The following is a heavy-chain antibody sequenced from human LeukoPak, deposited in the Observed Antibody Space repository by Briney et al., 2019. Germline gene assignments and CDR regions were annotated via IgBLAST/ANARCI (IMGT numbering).Heavy chain of an antibody. D-gene: IGHD2-15*01. CDR3: ARRLMGGFTDWYFDL. J-gene: IGHJ2*01. CDR2: INWNGAAT. CDR1: GFTFDDYG. V-gene: IGHV3-20*04. Sequence: GGSLRLSCEGSGFTFDDYGISWVRHVPGKGLQWVSGINWNGAATGHGDSVKGRFTVSRDNARNSLYLEMNSLRVEDTGFYYCARRLMGGFTDWYFDLWGRGTLVTVSS.